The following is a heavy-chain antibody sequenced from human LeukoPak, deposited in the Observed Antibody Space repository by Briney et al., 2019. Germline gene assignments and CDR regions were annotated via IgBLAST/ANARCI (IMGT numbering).Heavy chain of an antibody. D-gene: IGHD6-13*01. V-gene: IGHV4-34*01. CDR2: INHSGST. CDR1: GGSFSGYY. CDR3: AGRYSSSWPFDY. Sequence: PETLSLTCAVYGGSFSGYYWSWIRQPPGKGLEWIGEINHSGSTNYNPSLKSRVTISVDTSKNQFSPKLSSVTAADTAVYYCAGRYSSSWPFDYWGQGTLVTVSS. J-gene: IGHJ4*02.